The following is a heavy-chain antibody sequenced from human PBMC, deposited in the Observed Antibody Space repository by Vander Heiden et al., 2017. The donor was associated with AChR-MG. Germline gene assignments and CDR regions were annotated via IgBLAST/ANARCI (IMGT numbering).Heavy chain of an antibody. CDR1: GFIFSTYA. J-gene: IGHJ4*02. CDR3: ARDERSCGGDSCHPSDY. Sequence: EVQLVESGGGLVKPGGSLRLSCAGSGFIFSTYAMSWFRQAPGKGLEWVSAISRVSKFIYYGDSFKGRFTISRDNAKNSLYLQMNSLRVEDTAVYYCARDERSCGGDSCHPSDYWGQGTLVTVSS. V-gene: IGHV3-21*01. D-gene: IGHD2-15*01. CDR2: ISRVSKFI.